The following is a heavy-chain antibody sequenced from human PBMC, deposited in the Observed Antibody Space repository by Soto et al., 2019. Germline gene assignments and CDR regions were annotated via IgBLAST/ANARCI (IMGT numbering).Heavy chain of an antibody. J-gene: IGHJ4*02. D-gene: IGHD3-22*01. CDR1: GFTLSRFA. Sequence: GGSLRLSFTASGFTLSRFAMHWVRQAPGKGLEWVSATSHDDSNRYYADSVQGRFTISRDNSKNTLYLQMNSLKVEDTAVYYCAPGEAFYYDTSRYWGQGTLVTV. CDR3: APGEAFYYDTSRY. V-gene: IGHV3-30*01. CDR2: TSHDDSNR.